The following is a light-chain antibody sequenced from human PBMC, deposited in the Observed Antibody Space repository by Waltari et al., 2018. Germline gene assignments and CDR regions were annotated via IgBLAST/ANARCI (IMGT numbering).Light chain of an antibody. J-gene: IGKJ4*02. V-gene: IGKV3-20*01. Sequence: IVLTQSQGTLSLSLGDRATLSCRASQRISDIKLVWHQQRPGQPPRLLIYGASARAAGIPDRFSGSGSGTNFTLTISRLGTEDFAVYYCQQYGSSFGGGTKVEF. CDR2: GAS. CDR3: QQYGSS. CDR1: QRISDIK.